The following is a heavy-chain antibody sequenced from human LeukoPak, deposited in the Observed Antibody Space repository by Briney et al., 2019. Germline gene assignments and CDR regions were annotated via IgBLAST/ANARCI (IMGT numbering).Heavy chain of an antibody. J-gene: IGHJ4*02. CDR3: AKTGSGYYFALTFFDY. D-gene: IGHD3-22*01. V-gene: IGHV3-23*01. CDR1: GFTFSSYA. CDR2: ISGSGGST. Sequence: GGSLRLSCAASGFTFSSYAMSWVRQAPGKGLEWVSAISGSGGSTYYADSVKARFTISRDNSKNTLYLQMNSLRAEDTAVYYCAKTGSGYYFALTFFDYWGQGTLVIVSS.